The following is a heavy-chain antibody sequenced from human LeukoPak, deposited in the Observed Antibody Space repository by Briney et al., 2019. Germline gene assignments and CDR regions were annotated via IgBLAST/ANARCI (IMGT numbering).Heavy chain of an antibody. D-gene: IGHD2-2*01. CDR3: ARDGPRIVVVPAAAFDY. V-gene: IGHV3-7*01. CDR1: GFTFSNHW. J-gene: IGHJ4*02. CDR2: IRQDGAER. Sequence: PGGSLRLSCAASGFTFSNHWMSWVRQAPGKGLEWVANIRQDGAERYYVDSVKGRFTISRDNSKNTLYLQMNSLRAEDTAVYYCARDGPRIVVVPAAAFDYWGQGTLVTVSS.